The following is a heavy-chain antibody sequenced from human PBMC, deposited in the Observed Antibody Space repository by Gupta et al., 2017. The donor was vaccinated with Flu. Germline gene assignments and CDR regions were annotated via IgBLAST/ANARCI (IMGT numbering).Heavy chain of an antibody. CDR3: AAEYTGSSNSK. Sequence: SISTPSYHWGWVRQAPGKGLEWIGSIYYSGNTDYSPSLKSQVTMSVDTSKNQFSLKLSSVPAADTAVYYCAAEYTGSSNSKWGQGTLVTVSS. J-gene: IGHJ4*02. CDR2: IYYSGNT. V-gene: IGHV4-39*01. CDR1: SISTPSYH. D-gene: IGHD6-6*01.